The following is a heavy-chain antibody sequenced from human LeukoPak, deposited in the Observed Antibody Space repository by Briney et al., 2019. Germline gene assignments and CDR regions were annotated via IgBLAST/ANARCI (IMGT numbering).Heavy chain of an antibody. Sequence: PSETLSLTCAVYGGSFSGYYWSWIRQPPGKGLEWIGEINHSGSTNYNPSLKSRVTISVDTSKNQFSLKLSSVTAADTAVYYCAREGLRTLDHWGQGTLVTVSS. CDR3: AREGLRTLDH. CDR2: INHSGST. D-gene: IGHD2-15*01. J-gene: IGHJ4*02. CDR1: GGSFSGYY. V-gene: IGHV4-34*01.